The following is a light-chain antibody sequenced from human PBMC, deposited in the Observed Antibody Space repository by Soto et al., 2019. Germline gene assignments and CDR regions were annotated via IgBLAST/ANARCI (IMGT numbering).Light chain of an antibody. J-gene: IGLJ2*01. CDR3: TSYAGNNDVL. V-gene: IGLV2-8*01. CDR2: EVN. Sequence: QSVLTQPASVSGSPGQSITISCTGTSSDVGGYNYVSWYQQHPGKAPKLMIYEVNKRPSGVPDRFSGSKSGNTASLTVSGLQAEDEADYYCTSYAGNNDVLFGGGTKLTVL. CDR1: SSDVGGYNY.